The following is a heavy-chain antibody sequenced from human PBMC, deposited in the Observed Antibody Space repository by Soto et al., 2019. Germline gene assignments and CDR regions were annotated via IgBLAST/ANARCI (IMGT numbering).Heavy chain of an antibody. Sequence: FLRLSCAASGFTFDDYAMHWVRQAPGKGLEWVSGISWNSGSIGYADSVKGRFTISRDNARNSLYLQMNSLRAEDTALYYCAKDISAYSGYDALDYWGQGTLVTVSS. V-gene: IGHV3-9*01. CDR2: ISWNSGSI. CDR1: GFTFDDYA. CDR3: AKDISAYSGYDALDY. J-gene: IGHJ4*02. D-gene: IGHD5-12*01.